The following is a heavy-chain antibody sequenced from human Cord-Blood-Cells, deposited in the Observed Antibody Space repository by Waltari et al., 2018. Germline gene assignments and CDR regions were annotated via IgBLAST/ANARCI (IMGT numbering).Heavy chain of an antibody. CDR1: GYTFTGYY. D-gene: IGHD5-12*01. CDR2: INPNSGGT. J-gene: IGHJ2*01. CDR3: AREGLGKRWYFDL. Sequence: QVQLVQSGAEVKKPGASVKVSCKASGYTFTGYYMPRVRPAPGQGLQWMGWINPNSGGTNYAQKFQGRVTMTRDTSISTAYMELSRLRSDDTAVYYCAREGLGKRWYFDLWGRGTLVTVSS. V-gene: IGHV1-2*02.